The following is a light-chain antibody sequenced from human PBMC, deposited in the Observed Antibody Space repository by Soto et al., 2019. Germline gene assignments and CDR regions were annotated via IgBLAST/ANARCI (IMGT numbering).Light chain of an antibody. V-gene: IGKV1-39*01. CDR3: QQSYSTPLYT. J-gene: IGKJ2*01. CDR2: AAS. Sequence: DFQMTQSPSSLSASVGDRVTITCRASQSISSYLNCYQQKPGIAPNLLIYAASSLQSGVPSRFSGCGSGTDFTLTISSLQPEDFATYYCQQSYSTPLYTFGQGTKLEIK. CDR1: QSISSY.